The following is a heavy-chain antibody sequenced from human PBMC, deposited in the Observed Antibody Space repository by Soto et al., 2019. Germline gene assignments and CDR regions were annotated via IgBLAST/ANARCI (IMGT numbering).Heavy chain of an antibody. CDR3: AHFSVGGPARSGAFDI. CDR2: IIPMFGTA. V-gene: IGHV1-69*01. Sequence: QVQLVQSGAEVKKPGSSVKVSCKASGGTFSNYAINWVRQAPGQGLEWMGGIIPMFGTANYAQNYQARVTITADESTSTAHMELSSLRSEDTAVYFCAHFSVGGPARSGAFDIWGQGTMVTVPS. J-gene: IGHJ3*02. CDR1: GGTFSNYA. D-gene: IGHD2-2*01.